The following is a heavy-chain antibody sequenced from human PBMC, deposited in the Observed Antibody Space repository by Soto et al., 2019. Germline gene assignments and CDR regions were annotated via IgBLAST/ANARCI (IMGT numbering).Heavy chain of an antibody. CDR1: GCTFAGYY. Sequence: GSVKVSCSDSGCTFAGYYLHWVGQPPGGGLVWMGWINPKSGGTMYPQKFQGRVTITWDTSISTAYMALTRLRSDDTAVYYCARDLAKGGGSAGFDYWGQGTLVTVSS. CDR2: INPKSGGT. J-gene: IGHJ4*02. CDR3: ARDLAKGGGSAGFDY. V-gene: IGHV1-2*02. D-gene: IGHD2-15*01.